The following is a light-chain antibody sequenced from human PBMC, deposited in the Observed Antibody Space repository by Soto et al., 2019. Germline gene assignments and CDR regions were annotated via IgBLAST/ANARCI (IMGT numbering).Light chain of an antibody. J-gene: IGKJ4*01. CDR2: GAS. Sequence: EIVLTQSPGTLSLSPGERATLSCRASQSVSSSYFAWYQQKPGQAPRLLIYGASSRATGIPDRFSGSGSGTDFTLTISRLEPGDFAVYYCQQYCSSPLLTFGGGTKVEIK. CDR3: QQYCSSPLLT. V-gene: IGKV3-20*01. CDR1: QSVSSSY.